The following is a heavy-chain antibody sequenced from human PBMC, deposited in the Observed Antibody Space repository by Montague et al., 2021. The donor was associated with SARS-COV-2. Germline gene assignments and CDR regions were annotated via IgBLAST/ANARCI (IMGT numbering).Heavy chain of an antibody. D-gene: IGHD3-10*01. CDR2: IFRSGAT. CDR3: ARTARGSRYFYGFDV. CDR1: GDSISDYY. V-gene: IGHV4-59*01. Sequence: SETLSLTCTVSGDSISDYYWSWIRQPPGMGLEWIGHIFRSGATNYNPPLKSRVIISLDTSKSQFSLRLSSVTAADTAIYYCARTARGSRYFYGFDVWGQGTTVTVSS. J-gene: IGHJ6*02.